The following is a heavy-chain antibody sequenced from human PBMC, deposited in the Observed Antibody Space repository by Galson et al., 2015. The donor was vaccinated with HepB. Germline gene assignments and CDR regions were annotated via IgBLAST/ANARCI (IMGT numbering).Heavy chain of an antibody. Sequence: SLRLSCAASGFTFSSFWMHWVRQAPGKGLEWVANINQDGSQRYFVDSVKGRFTISRDNAKNSLFLQVNSLRAEDTAVYYCVRAPGGNYSYWGQGILVTVSS. J-gene: IGHJ4*02. V-gene: IGHV3-7*03. CDR1: GFTFSSFW. D-gene: IGHD1-26*01. CDR3: VRAPGGNYSY. CDR2: INQDGSQR.